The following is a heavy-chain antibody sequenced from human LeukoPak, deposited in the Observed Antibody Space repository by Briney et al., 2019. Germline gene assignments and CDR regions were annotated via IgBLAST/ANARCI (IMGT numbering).Heavy chain of an antibody. CDR2: ISGSGGST. CDR1: GFTFIDYA. Sequence: GGSLRLSCAASGFTFIDYAMSWVRQAPGKGLEWVSVISGSGGSTYYADSVKGRFTVSRDNSKNTVYLQMNSLRAEDTAVYFCARRYNSYYFDYWGQGTLVTVSS. V-gene: IGHV3-23*01. D-gene: IGHD1-20*01. J-gene: IGHJ4*02. CDR3: ARRYNSYYFDY.